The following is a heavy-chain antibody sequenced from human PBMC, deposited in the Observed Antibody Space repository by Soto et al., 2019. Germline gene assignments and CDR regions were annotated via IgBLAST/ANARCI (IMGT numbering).Heavy chain of an antibody. CDR3: ARAGLRYFDWSTSDAFDI. CDR1: GFTFSSYS. V-gene: IGHV3-21*01. CDR2: ISSSSSYI. D-gene: IGHD3-9*01. J-gene: IGHJ3*02. Sequence: GGSLRLSCAASGFTFSSYSMNWVRQAPGKGLEWVSSISSSSSYIYYADSVKGRFTISRDNAKNSLYLQMNSLRAEDTAVYYCARAGLRYFDWSTSDAFDIWGQGTMVTVSS.